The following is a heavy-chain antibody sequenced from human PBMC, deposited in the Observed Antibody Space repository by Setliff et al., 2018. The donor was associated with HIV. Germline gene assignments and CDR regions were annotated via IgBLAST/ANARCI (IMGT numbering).Heavy chain of an antibody. Sequence: PSETLSLTCSVSGCSISSGDYYWGWIRQPPGKGLEWIGSIYYSGSTYYNPSLKSRVTISVDTSKNQFSLKLSSVTAADTAVYYCARGQYDSSGYYENWGQGTLVTVSS. D-gene: IGHD3-22*01. CDR2: IYYSGST. CDR3: ARGQYDSSGYYEN. CDR1: GCSISSGDYY. J-gene: IGHJ4*02. V-gene: IGHV4-39*01.